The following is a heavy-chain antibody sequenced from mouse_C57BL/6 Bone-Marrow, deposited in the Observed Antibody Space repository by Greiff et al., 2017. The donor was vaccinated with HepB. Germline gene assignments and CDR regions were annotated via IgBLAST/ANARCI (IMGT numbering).Heavy chain of an antibody. CDR1: GYTFTSYW. V-gene: IGHV1-64*01. D-gene: IGHD1-1*01. CDR3: ARPYYYGSSPAY. CDR2: IHPNSGST. J-gene: IGHJ3*01. Sequence: QVHVKQPGAELVKPGASVKLSCKASGYTFTSYWMHWVKQRPGQGLEWIGMIHPNSGSTNYNEKFKSKATLTVDKSSSTAYMQLSSLTSEDSAVYYCARPYYYGSSPAYWGQGTLVTVSA.